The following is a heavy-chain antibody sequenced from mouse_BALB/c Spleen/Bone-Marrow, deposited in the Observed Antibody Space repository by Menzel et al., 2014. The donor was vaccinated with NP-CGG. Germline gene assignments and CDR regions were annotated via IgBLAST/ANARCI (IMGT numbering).Heavy chain of an antibody. CDR3: ARDMITTRGFAY. V-gene: IGHV5-6-3*01. CDR2: INSNGGST. D-gene: IGHD2-4*01. Sequence: EVNLVESGGGLVQPGGSLKLSCAAPGFTFSSYGMSWVRQTPDKRLELVATINSNGGSTYYPDSVKGRFTISRDNAKNTLYLQMSSLKSEDTAMYYCARDMITTRGFAYWGQGTLVTVSA. CDR1: GFTFSSYG. J-gene: IGHJ3*01.